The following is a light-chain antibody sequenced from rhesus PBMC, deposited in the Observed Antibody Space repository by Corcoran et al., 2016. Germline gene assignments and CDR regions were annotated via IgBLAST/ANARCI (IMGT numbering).Light chain of an antibody. V-gene: IGKV2-64*01. J-gene: IGKJ3*01. Sequence: DVVMTQLPLSLPITPGQPASISCRSSQSLVHSNGNTYLSWYQQKPGQPPRLLVYKVSDRDSGVPDRFNGSGAGTDFTLKISRVKAEDFVVYDCGQGTHWPFTFGPGTKLDIK. CDR1: QSLVHSNGNTY. CDR2: KVS. CDR3: GQGTHWPFT.